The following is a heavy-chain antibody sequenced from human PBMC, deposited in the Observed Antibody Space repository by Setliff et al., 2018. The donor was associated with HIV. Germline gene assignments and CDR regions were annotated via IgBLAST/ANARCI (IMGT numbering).Heavy chain of an antibody. D-gene: IGHD1-1*01. Sequence: GESLKIYCKGSGYGFSSHWIAWVRQKPGKGLEWMGIIYPGDSDTRYSPSFQGQVTFSADKTVSTAYLQWSSLKPSDTAMYYCAREIRTIEGGALDIWGQGTLVTVSS. V-gene: IGHV5-51*01. CDR2: IYPGDSDT. CDR1: GYGFSSHW. CDR3: AREIRTIEGGALDI. J-gene: IGHJ3*02.